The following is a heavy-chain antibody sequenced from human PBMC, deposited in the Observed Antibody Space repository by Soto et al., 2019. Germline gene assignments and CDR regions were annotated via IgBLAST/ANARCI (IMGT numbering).Heavy chain of an antibody. CDR1: GYTFTGYY. V-gene: IGHV1-2*02. CDR3: ARALVNVVGAFDI. D-gene: IGHD2-21*01. Sequence: ASVKVSCKASGYTFTGYYMHWVRQAPGQGLEWMGWINPNSGGTNYAQKFQGRVTMTRDTSISTAYMELSRLRSDDTAVYCCARALVNVVGAFDIWGQGTMVTVSS. J-gene: IGHJ3*02. CDR2: INPNSGGT.